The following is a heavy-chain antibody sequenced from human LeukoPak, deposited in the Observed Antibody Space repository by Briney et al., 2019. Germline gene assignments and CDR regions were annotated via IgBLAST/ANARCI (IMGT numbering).Heavy chain of an antibody. CDR1: GGSISSGDYY. D-gene: IGHD6-19*01. J-gene: IGHJ4*02. V-gene: IGHV4-30-4*08. Sequence: SETLSLTCTVSGGSISSGDYYWSWIRQPPGKGLEWIGYIYYSGSTYYNPSLKSRVTISVDRSKNQFSLKLSSVTAADTAVYYCARASPVGGSSGWYVDYWGQGTLVTVSS. CDR3: ARASPVGGSSGWYVDY. CDR2: IYYSGST.